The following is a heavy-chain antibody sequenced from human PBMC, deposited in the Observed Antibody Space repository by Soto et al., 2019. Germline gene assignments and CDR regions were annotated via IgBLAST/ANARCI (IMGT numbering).Heavy chain of an antibody. J-gene: IGHJ3*02. Sequence: ASVKVSCKASGYTFTSYYMHWVRQAPGQGLEWMGIINPSGGSTSYAQKFQGRVTMTRDTSTSTVYMELSSLRSEDTAVYYCARDKGLGYCSRHYPDAFDIWGQGTMVTVSS. CDR2: INPSGGST. CDR1: GYTFTSYY. CDR3: ARDKGLGYCSRHYPDAFDI. V-gene: IGHV1-46*01. D-gene: IGHD2-15*01.